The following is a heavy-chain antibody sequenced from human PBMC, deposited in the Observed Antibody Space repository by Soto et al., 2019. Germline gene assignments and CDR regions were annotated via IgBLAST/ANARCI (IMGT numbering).Heavy chain of an antibody. J-gene: IGHJ4*02. V-gene: IGHV3-21*01. CDR2: ISSSSSYI. CDR3: ARDLGWLQPSHFDY. Sequence: EVQLVESGGGLVKPGGSLRLSCAASGFTFSSYSMNWVRQAPGKGLEWVSSISSSSSYIYYADSVKGRFTIPRDNAKNSLYLQMNSLRAEDTAVYYCARDLGWLQPSHFDYWGQGTLVTVSS. D-gene: IGHD5-12*01. CDR1: GFTFSSYS.